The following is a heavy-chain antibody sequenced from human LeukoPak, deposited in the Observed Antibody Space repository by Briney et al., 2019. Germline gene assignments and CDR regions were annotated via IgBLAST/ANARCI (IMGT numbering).Heavy chain of an antibody. J-gene: IGHJ6*03. D-gene: IGHD2-2*01. V-gene: IGHV4-4*02. CDR3: ARNIVVVPAANNYYYYMDV. CDR1: GGSISSSNW. Sequence: SGTLSLTCAVSGGSISSSNWWSWVRQPPGKGLERIGEIYHSGSTNYNPSLKSRVTISVDKSKNQFSLKLSSVTAADTAVHYCARNIVVVPAANNYYYYMDVWGKGTTVTVSS. CDR2: IYHSGST.